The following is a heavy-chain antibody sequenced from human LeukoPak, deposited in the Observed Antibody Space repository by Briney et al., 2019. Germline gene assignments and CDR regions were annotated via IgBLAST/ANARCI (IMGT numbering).Heavy chain of an antibody. CDR3: ARDNYDSSTPYYFDY. J-gene: IGHJ4*02. D-gene: IGHD3-22*01. V-gene: IGHV3-48*03. Sequence: GGSLRLSCAASGFTFTNYEMTGVRQAPGKGLEWVSYISSSGTTIYYADSVKGRFTISRDNAKNSLYLQMNSLRAEDTAVYYCARDNYDSSTPYYFDYWGQGTLVTVSS. CDR1: GFTFTNYE. CDR2: ISSSGTTI.